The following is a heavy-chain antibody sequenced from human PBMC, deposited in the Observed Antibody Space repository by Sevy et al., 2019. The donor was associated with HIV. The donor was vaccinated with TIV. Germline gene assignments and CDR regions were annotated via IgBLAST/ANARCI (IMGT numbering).Heavy chain of an antibody. D-gene: IGHD6-13*01. Sequence: SETLSLTCTVSGGSISSSSYYWGWIRQPPGKGLEWIGSIYYSGSTYYNPSLKCRVTISVDTSKNQFSLRLSSVTAAETAVYYCATGVGQQRDRSYYYMVVWGKGTTVTISS. J-gene: IGHJ6*03. CDR3: ATGVGQQRDRSYYYMVV. CDR1: GGSISSSSYY. CDR2: IYYSGST. V-gene: IGHV4-39*01.